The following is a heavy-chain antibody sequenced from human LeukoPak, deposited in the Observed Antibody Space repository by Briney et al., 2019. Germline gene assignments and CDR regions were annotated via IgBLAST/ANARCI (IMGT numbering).Heavy chain of an antibody. D-gene: IGHD6-13*01. V-gene: IGHV3-23*01. Sequence: PGGSLRLSCAASGFTFSSNAMNWVRQAPGKGLEWVSGISANGGRTYHADSVKGRFTISRDNSKNILWLQMNTLRGEDTAVYYCARGVYIAAAQYGYWGQGTLVTVSS. J-gene: IGHJ4*02. CDR1: GFTFSSNA. CDR2: ISANGGRT. CDR3: ARGVYIAAAQYGY.